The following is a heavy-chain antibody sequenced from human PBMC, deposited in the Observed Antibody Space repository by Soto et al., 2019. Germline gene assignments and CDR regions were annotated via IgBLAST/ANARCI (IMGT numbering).Heavy chain of an antibody. Sequence: QVQLVQSGAEVKKPGASVKVSCKASGYTFTSYAMHWVRQAPGQRLEWMGWINAGNGNTKYSQKFQGRVTITRDTAASTAYMEPSSLRPEDTPVYYSAKSATVPAAIAYWGQGTLVTVSS. CDR1: GYTFTSYA. D-gene: IGHD2-2*02. CDR3: AKSATVPAAIAY. CDR2: INAGNGNT. V-gene: IGHV1-3*01. J-gene: IGHJ4*02.